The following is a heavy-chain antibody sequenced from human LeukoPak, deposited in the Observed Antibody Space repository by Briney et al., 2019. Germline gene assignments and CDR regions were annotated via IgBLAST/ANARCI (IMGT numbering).Heavy chain of an antibody. CDR2: INPSGGST. V-gene: IGHV1-46*01. CDR3: ARDPRYCSGGSCYNFRFDP. Sequence: GASVKVSCKASGYTLTSYYMHWVRQAPGQGLEWMGIINPSGGSTSYAQKFQGRVTMTRDTSTSTVYMELSSLRSEDTAVYYCARDPRYCSGGSCYNFRFDPWGQGTLVTVSS. CDR1: GYTLTSYY. J-gene: IGHJ5*02. D-gene: IGHD2-15*01.